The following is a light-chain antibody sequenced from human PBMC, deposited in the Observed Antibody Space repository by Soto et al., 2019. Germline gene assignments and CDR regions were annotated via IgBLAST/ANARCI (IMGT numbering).Light chain of an antibody. CDR3: CSYAGTTTWV. Sequence: QSVLTQPASVSGSPGQSITISCTGTSSDVGSHNFVSWYQQRPGKAPKLMIFEVTKRPSGVSSRFSASKSGNTASLTISRVQAEDEADYYCCSYAGTTTWVFGGGTKLTVL. V-gene: IGLV2-23*02. CDR2: EVT. J-gene: IGLJ3*02. CDR1: SSDVGSHNF.